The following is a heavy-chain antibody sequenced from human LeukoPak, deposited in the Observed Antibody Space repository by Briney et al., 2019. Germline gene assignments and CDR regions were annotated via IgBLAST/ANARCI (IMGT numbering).Heavy chain of an antibody. CDR2: INNDGSST. D-gene: IGHD3-10*01. Sequence: GGSLRLSCAASGFTFANTWMHWVRQAPGKGLVWVPIINNDGSSTNYADSVKGRFTIARDNAKNTLYLQMNSLRDEDTAVYYCESGATYGSGSWGQGTLVTVSS. CDR3: ESGATYGSGS. V-gene: IGHV3-74*01. CDR1: GFTFANTW. J-gene: IGHJ4*02.